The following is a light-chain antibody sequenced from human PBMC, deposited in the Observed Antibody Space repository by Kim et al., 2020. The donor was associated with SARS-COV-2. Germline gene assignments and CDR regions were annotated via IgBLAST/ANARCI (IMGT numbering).Light chain of an antibody. CDR1: QSVSSY. V-gene: IGKV3-11*01. CDR3: QQRSNWPSLG. J-gene: IGKJ4*01. Sequence: FPGEKATLSCRASQSVSSYLAWYQQKPGQAPRLLIYDASNRATGIPARFSGSGSGTDFTLTISSLEPEDFAVYYCQQRSNWPSLGFGGGTKVDIK. CDR2: DAS.